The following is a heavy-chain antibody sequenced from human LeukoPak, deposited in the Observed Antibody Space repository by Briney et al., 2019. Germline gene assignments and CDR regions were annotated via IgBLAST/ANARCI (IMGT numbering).Heavy chain of an antibody. J-gene: IGHJ4*02. D-gene: IGHD6-13*01. CDR3: ARARQQLVPGY. V-gene: IGHV3-74*01. CDR1: GFTFTNYW. Sequence: PGGSLRLSCAASGFTFTNYWMHWVRQAPGKGLVWVSRINSDGSSTSYADSVKGRFTISRDNAKNTLYLQMNSLRAEDTAVYYCARARQQLVPGYWGQGTLVTVSS. CDR2: INSDGSST.